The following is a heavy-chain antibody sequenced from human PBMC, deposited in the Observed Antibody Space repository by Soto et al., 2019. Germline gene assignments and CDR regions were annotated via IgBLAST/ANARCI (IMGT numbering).Heavy chain of an antibody. V-gene: IGHV3-30-3*01. Sequence: GGSLRLSCAASGFTFSSYAMHWVRQAPGKGLEWVAVISYDGSNKYYADSVKGRFTISRDNSKNTLYLQMNSLRAEDTAVYYCARELGHSSRYFDYWGQGTLVTVSS. CDR2: ISYDGSNK. D-gene: IGHD6-13*01. CDR3: ARELGHSSRYFDY. J-gene: IGHJ4*02. CDR1: GFTFSSYA.